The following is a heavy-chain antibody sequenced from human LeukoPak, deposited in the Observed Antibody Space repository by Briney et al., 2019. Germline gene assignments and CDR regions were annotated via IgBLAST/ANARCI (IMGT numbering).Heavy chain of an antibody. V-gene: IGHV3-23*01. J-gene: IGHJ4*02. D-gene: IGHD5-12*01. Sequence: GGSLRLSCAASGFTFSSYAMSWVRQAPGKGLDWVSAISASGGSTSYADSVKGRFTTSRDNSKNTLYLQMNSLRAVDTAVYYCASQTSGYSGYSSHYWGQGTLVTVSS. CDR2: ISASGGST. CDR1: GFTFSSYA. CDR3: ASQTSGYSGYSSHY.